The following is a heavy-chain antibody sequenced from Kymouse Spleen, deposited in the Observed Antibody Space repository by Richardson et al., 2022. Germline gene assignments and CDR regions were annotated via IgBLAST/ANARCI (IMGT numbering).Heavy chain of an antibody. CDR2: ISYDGSNK. CDR1: GFTFSSYG. D-gene: IGHD5-12*01. V-gene: IGHV3-30*18. Sequence: QVQLVESGGGVVQPGRSLRLSCAASGFTFSSYGMHWVRQAPGKGLEWVAVISYDGSNKYYADSVKGRFTISRDNSKNTLYLQMNSLRAEDTAVYYCAKDGDSGYGDYYYYGMDVWGQGTTVTVSS. J-gene: IGHJ6*02. CDR3: AKDGDSGYGDYYYYGMDV.